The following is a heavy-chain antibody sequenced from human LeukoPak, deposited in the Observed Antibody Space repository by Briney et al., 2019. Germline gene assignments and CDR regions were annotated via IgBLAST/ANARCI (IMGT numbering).Heavy chain of an antibody. V-gene: IGHV3-74*01. J-gene: IGHJ4*02. D-gene: IGHD6-13*01. CDR1: GFTFRCYW. Sequence: GGSLRLSCAASGFTFRCYWMHWVRQAPGKGLVWVSRINSDGSSTSYADSVKGRFSISTDNAKNTLFLQKNSLRAEDTAVYYCATDTGYSSSWYEGYYFDYWGQGTLVTVSS. CDR3: ATDTGYSSSWYEGYYFDY. CDR2: INSDGSST.